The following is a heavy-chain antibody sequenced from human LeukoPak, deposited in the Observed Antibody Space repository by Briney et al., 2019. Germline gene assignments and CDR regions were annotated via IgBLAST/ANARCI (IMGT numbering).Heavy chain of an antibody. Sequence: GGSLRLSCAASGFTVSSNYMSWVRQAPGKGLEWVSVIYSGGSTYYTDSVKGRFTISRDNSKNTLYLQMSSLRVEDTAVYYCARIGYCSRTSCHTGYYYGMDVWGQGPTVTVSS. D-gene: IGHD2-2*02. V-gene: IGHV3-53*01. CDR3: ARIGYCSRTSCHTGYYYGMDV. CDR2: IYSGGST. J-gene: IGHJ6*02. CDR1: GFTVSSNY.